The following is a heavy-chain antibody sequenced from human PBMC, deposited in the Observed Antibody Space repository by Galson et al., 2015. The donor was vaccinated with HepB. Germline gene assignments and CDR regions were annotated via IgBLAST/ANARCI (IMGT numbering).Heavy chain of an antibody. Sequence: SVKVSCKASGYTFTSYDINWVRQATGQGLEWMGWMNPNSGNTGYAQKFQGRVTMTRNTSISTAYMELSSLRSEDTAVYYCARASSGYSYGYNHYYMDVWGKGTTVTVSS. CDR1: GYTFTSYD. CDR2: MNPNSGNT. V-gene: IGHV1-8*01. CDR3: ARASSGYSYGYNHYYMDV. J-gene: IGHJ6*03. D-gene: IGHD5-18*01.